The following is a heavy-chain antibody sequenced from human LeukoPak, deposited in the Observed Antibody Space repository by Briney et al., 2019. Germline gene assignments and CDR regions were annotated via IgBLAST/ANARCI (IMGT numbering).Heavy chain of an antibody. V-gene: IGHV4-59*01. CDR1: GGSISSYY. D-gene: IGHD2-21*02. J-gene: IGHJ3*02. CDR3: ARRLYQGAFDI. Sequence: PSETLSLTCTVSGGSISSYYWSWIRQPPGKGLEWIGYIYYSGGTNYNPSLKSRVTISVDTSKNQFSLKLSSVTAADTAVYYCARRLYQGAFDIWGQGTMVTVSS. CDR2: IYYSGGT.